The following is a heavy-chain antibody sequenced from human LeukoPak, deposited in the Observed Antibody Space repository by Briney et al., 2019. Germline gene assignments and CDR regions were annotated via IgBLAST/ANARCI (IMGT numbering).Heavy chain of an antibody. Sequence: PSETLSLTCAVSGYSISSGYYWGWIRQPPGKGLEWIGSIYHSGSTYYNPSLKSRVTISVDTSKNQVSLKLSSVTAADTAVYYCASFTTAVAATLGAFDIWGQGTMVTVSS. V-gene: IGHV4-38-2*01. D-gene: IGHD6-19*01. J-gene: IGHJ3*02. CDR2: IYHSGST. CDR1: GYSISSGYY. CDR3: ASFTTAVAATLGAFDI.